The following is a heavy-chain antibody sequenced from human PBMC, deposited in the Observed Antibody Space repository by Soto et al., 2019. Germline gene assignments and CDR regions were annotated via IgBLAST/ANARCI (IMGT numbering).Heavy chain of an antibody. CDR2: ISSSGSTI. CDR1: GFTFSSYE. V-gene: IGHV3-48*03. CDR3: ARGWLDIDY. Sequence: GGSLRLSCAASGFTFSSYEMNWVRQAPGKGLEWVSYISSSGSTIYYAASVKGRFTISRDNAKNSLYLQMNSRRAEDTAVYYCARGWLDIDYWGQGTLVTVSS. J-gene: IGHJ4*02. D-gene: IGHD6-19*01.